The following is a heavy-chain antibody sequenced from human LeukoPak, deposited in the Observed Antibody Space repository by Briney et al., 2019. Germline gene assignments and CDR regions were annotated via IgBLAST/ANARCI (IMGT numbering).Heavy chain of an antibody. CDR1: GGSISSYY. CDR3: TREGTSGTRLNWFDP. Sequence: SETLSLTCTVSGGSISSYYWSWIRQPPGKGLEWIGHIYGSGSTNYNPSLKSRVTLSVDTSKNQFSLKLSSVTAADTAVYYCTREGTSGTRLNWFDPWGQGTLVTVSS. V-gene: IGHV4-59*01. CDR2: IYGSGST. J-gene: IGHJ5*02. D-gene: IGHD1-1*01.